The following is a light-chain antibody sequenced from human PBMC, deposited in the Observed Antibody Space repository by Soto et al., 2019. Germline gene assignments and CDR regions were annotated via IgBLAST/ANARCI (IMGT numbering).Light chain of an antibody. CDR3: CSYTGSSTS. V-gene: IGLV2-23*01. Sequence: QSALTQPASVSGSPEQSITMSCAGASSDVGSYNLVSWYQQYPGKAPKLIIYEGNKRPSGVSNRFSGSGSGNTASLTISGLQAEDAADCYCCSYTGSSTSFGGGTKLTVL. J-gene: IGLJ3*02. CDR1: SSDVGSYNL. CDR2: EGN.